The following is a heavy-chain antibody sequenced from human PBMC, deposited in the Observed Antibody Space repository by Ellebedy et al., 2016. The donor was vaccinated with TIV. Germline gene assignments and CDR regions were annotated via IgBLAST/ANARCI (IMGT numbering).Heavy chain of an antibody. D-gene: IGHD3-22*01. CDR3: ARVFGRVYYDSSGYPADAFDI. J-gene: IGHJ3*02. Sequence: ASVMVSCXASGYTFTSYYMHWVRQAPGQGLEWMGIINPSGGSTSYAQKFQGRVTMTRDTSTSTVYMELSSLRSEDTAVYYCARVFGRVYYDSSGYPADAFDIWGQGTMVTVSS. V-gene: IGHV1-46*01. CDR1: GYTFTSYY. CDR2: INPSGGST.